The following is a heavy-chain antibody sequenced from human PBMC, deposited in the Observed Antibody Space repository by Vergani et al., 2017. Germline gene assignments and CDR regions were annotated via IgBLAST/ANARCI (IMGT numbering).Heavy chain of an antibody. J-gene: IGHJ1*01. CDR3: TTAWGLYYLHGEYFQY. D-gene: IGHD3-10*01. Sequence: EVQLLESGGGLVQPGGSRRLSCAGAGFTFDTSTMAYVRQAPGKGLEWVATISSGGGAVKGRFTISRDNSKNTLFLQMNSLKDEDTAVYYCTTAWGLYYLHGEYFQYWGRGTLVSVSS. V-gene: IGHV3-23*01. CDR2: ISSGGG. CDR1: GFTFDTST.